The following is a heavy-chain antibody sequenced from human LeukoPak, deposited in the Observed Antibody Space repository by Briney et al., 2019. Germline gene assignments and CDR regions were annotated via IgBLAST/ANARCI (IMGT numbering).Heavy chain of an antibody. J-gene: IGHJ4*02. Sequence: GGSLRLSCAASGFTFSDYSMNWVRQAPGKGLEWISNIRGSARGLGSGVYYADSVKGRFTISRDDAKNSLYLQMSSLSAEDTAFYYCARDLNWGFDYWGQGALVTVSS. CDR1: GFTFSDYS. V-gene: IGHV3-48*04. D-gene: IGHD7-27*01. CDR2: IRGSARGLGSGV. CDR3: ARDLNWGFDY.